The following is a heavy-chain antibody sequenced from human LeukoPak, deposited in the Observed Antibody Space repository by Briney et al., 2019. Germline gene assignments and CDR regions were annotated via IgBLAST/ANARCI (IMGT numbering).Heavy chain of an antibody. Sequence: ASVKVSCKASGYTFTSYGISWVRQAPGQGLEWMGWISAYNGNTNYAQKLRGRVTMTTDTSTSTAYMELRSLRSDDTAVYYCARDHYYDILTGYYPPLYYGMDVWGKGTTVTVSS. CDR3: ARDHYYDILTGYYPPLYYGMDV. CDR1: GYTFTSYG. V-gene: IGHV1-18*04. CDR2: ISAYNGNT. D-gene: IGHD3-9*01. J-gene: IGHJ6*04.